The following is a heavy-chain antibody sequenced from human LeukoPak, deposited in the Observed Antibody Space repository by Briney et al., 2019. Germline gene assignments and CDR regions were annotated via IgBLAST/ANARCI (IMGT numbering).Heavy chain of an antibody. CDR3: ASAREYCGSAECYEYFQH. Sequence: RLSCXASGFTIGTNSMSWVRQSPGKGLEWVSVIYSGGSTYYADSVNGRFTISRDNSRNTLFLQMKSLRAEDTALYYCASAREYCGSAECYEYFQHWGQXTXVXXSS. J-gene: IGHJ1*01. V-gene: IGHV3-53*01. D-gene: IGHD2-21*01. CDR1: GFTIGTNS. CDR2: IYSGGST.